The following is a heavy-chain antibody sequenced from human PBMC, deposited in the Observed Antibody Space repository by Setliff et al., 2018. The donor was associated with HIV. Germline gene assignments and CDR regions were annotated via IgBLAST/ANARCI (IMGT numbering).Heavy chain of an antibody. CDR2: FNPNSGGT. J-gene: IGHJ6*02. CDR3: ARSGYSSSWYLDYYYYYGMDV. D-gene: IGHD6-13*01. CDR1: GYTFTGYY. V-gene: IGHV1-2*02. Sequence: ASVKVSCKASGYTFTGYYMHWVRQAPGQGLEWMGWFNPNSGGTNYAQKFQGRVTMTRDTSISTAYMELSRLRSDDTAVYYCARSGYSSSWYLDYYYYYGMDVWGQGTTVTVSS.